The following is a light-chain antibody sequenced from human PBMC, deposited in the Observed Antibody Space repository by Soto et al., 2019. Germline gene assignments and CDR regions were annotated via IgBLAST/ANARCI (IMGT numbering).Light chain of an antibody. CDR2: GAS. Sequence: EIVMTQSPATLSVSPGDRATLSCRASQSVSSDLAWYQQKHGQAPRLLIYGASTRATGIPTRFSGSGSGTEFTLTISRLQSEDFAVYYCQQYNSWPPYTFGQGTKLEIK. V-gene: IGKV3-15*01. CDR1: QSVSSD. J-gene: IGKJ2*01. CDR3: QQYNSWPPYT.